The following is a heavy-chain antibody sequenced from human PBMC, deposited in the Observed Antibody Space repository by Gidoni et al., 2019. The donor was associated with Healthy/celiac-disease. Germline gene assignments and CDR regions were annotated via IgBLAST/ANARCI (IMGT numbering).Heavy chain of an antibody. CDR2: ISYDGSNK. CDR3: AKDLGWLQAENYFDY. V-gene: IGHV3-30*18. CDR1: GFTFSSYG. Sequence: QVQLVESGGGVVQPGRSLSISCAASGFTFSSYGLHWVRQAPGKGLEWVAVISYDGSNKYYADAVKGRFTISRDNSKNTLYLQMNSLRAEDTAVYYCAKDLGWLQAENYFDYWGQGTLVTVSS. D-gene: IGHD5-12*01. J-gene: IGHJ4*02.